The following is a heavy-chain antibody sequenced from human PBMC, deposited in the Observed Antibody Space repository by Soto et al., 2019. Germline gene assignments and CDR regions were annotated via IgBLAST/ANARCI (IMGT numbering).Heavy chain of an antibody. CDR1: GFTVSSNY. D-gene: IGHD2-15*01. CDR2: IYRSGST. J-gene: IGHJ4*02. Sequence: EVQLAESGGGLVQPGGSLRLSCAASGFTVSSNYMSWVRQAPGKGLEWVSVIYRSGSTYYADSVKGRFTISRDNSKNTLYLQMNSLRAEDTAVHYCARAWGVASPDPLDYWGQGTLVTVSS. CDR3: ARAWGVASPDPLDY. V-gene: IGHV3-66*01.